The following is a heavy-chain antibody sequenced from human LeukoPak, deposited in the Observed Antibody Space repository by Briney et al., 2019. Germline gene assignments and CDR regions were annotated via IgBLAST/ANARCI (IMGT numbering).Heavy chain of an antibody. CDR2: IYYSGST. J-gene: IGHJ6*03. Sequence: SETLSLTCTVSGGSISSYYWSWIRQPPGKGLEWIGYIYYSGSTNYNPSLKSRVTISVDTSKNQFSLKLSSVTAADTAVYYCGLSIHYYYMDVWGKGTTVTVSS. D-gene: IGHD3-3*01. CDR1: GGSISSYY. CDR3: GLSIHYYYMDV. V-gene: IGHV4-59*08.